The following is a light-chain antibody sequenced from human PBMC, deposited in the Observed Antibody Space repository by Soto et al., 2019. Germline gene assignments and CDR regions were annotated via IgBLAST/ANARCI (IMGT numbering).Light chain of an antibody. Sequence: SYELTQPTSVSVAPGQTAPITCGGKNIGVKSVHWYQLRPGQAPVLVVYDDDDRPSGIPERFSGSNSGNTATLTIARVEAGDEADYCCQVWDESSDHPGVFGTGTKVTVL. CDR1: NIGVKS. CDR3: QVWDESSDHPGV. CDR2: DDD. V-gene: IGLV3-21*02. J-gene: IGLJ1*01.